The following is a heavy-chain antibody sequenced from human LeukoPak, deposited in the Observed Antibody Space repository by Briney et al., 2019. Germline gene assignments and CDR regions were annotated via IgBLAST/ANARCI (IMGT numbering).Heavy chain of an antibody. D-gene: IGHD2-21*01. CDR2: IKAGNGDT. V-gene: IGHV1-3*01. Sequence: GASVKVSCKASGCIFTKNVVHWVRQAPGQRPEWMGWIKAGNGDTKYSQNFQDRLTITRDTSASTVYMELSSLTSEDTALYYCARDDCGDTCYPGGYWGQGTLVTVSS. CDR3: ARDDCGDTCYPGGY. CDR1: GCIFTKNV. J-gene: IGHJ4*02.